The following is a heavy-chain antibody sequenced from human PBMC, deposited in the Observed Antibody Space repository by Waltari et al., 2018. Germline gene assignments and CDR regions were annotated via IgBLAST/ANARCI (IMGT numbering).Heavy chain of an antibody. CDR1: GLPFSNYA. CDR3: AKVRTGSYPEYDALDI. V-gene: IGHV3-23*01. D-gene: IGHD1-26*01. Sequence: EVQLLESGGGVVQPGGFRRLACAASGLPFSNYAINWVRQAPGKGLEWVSAISGLGTATYYADSVRGRFTISRDNSKNTLFLQMNSLRADDTAIYYCAKVRTGSYPEYDALDIWGQGTVVTVSS. J-gene: IGHJ3*02. CDR2: ISGLGTAT.